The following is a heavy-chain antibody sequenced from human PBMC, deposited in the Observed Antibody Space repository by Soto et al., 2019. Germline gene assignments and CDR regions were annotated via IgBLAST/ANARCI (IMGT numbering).Heavy chain of an antibody. V-gene: IGHV4-39*01. CDR2: IHQSRKT. Sequence: NPSETLSLTCTVSGGSISSNNLCWIWIRQAPGKGLEWMRSIHQSRKTYNNPSLKSRLTMSVAPSENQFSLSLASVTAADTASYYCARQNRQLWPNFDLWGPGTLVTVSS. CDR3: ARQNRQLWPNFDL. D-gene: IGHD1-1*01. CDR1: GGSISSNNLC. J-gene: IGHJ4*02.